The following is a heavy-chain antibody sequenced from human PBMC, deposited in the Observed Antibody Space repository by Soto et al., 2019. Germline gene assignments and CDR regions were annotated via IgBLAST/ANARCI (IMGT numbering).Heavy chain of an antibody. J-gene: IGHJ4*02. V-gene: IGHV1-3*05. CDR3: ARGESVVGDY. D-gene: IGHD2-15*01. Sequence: QVQLVQSGAEEKKPGASVKVSCKASGYTFTSYAMHWVRQAPGQRLEWMGWINAGNGNTKCSQKFQDRVTITRDTSASTAYMELSSLRSEDTAVYYCARGESVVGDYWGQGTLATVSS. CDR2: INAGNGNT. CDR1: GYTFTSYA.